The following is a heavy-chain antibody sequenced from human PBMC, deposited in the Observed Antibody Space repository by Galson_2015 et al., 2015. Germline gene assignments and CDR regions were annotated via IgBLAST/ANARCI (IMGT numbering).Heavy chain of an antibody. CDR3: ASEGVDFWSGRDYYYYYMDV. V-gene: IGHV3-33*01. CDR1: GFTFSSYG. D-gene: IGHD3-3*01. J-gene: IGHJ6*03. Sequence: SVRLSCAASGFTFSSYGMHWVRQAPGQGLEWVAVIWYDGSNKYYADSVKGRFTISRDNSKNTLYLQMNSLRAEDTAVYYCASEGVDFWSGRDYYYYYMDVWGKGTTVTVSS. CDR2: IWYDGSNK.